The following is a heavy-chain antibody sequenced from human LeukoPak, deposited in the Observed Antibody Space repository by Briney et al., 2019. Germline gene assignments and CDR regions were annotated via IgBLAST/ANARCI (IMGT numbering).Heavy chain of an antibody. CDR2: ISGSGGST. D-gene: IGHD3-10*01. CDR3: AKGTGVRGALGAFDI. J-gene: IGHJ3*02. Sequence: GGSLRLSCAASGFTFSSYAMSWVRQAPGKGLEWVSAISGSGGSTYYADSVKGRFTISRDNSKGTLYLQMNSLRAEDTAVYYCAKGTGVRGALGAFDIWGQGTMVTVSS. CDR1: GFTFSSYA. V-gene: IGHV3-23*01.